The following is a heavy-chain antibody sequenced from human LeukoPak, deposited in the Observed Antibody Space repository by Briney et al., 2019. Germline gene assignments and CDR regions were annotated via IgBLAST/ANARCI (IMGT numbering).Heavy chain of an antibody. CDR2: IYYSGST. CDR1: GGSISSYY. J-gene: IGHJ6*03. Sequence: SETLSLTCTVSGGSISSYYGSWIRQPPGKGLEWIGYIYYSGSTNYKPSLKSRVTISVDTSKNQFSLKLSSVTAADTAVNYCARDRVEMPTNGDYMDVWGKGTTVTVSS. D-gene: IGHD5-24*01. CDR3: ARDRVEMPTNGDYMDV. V-gene: IGHV4-59*01.